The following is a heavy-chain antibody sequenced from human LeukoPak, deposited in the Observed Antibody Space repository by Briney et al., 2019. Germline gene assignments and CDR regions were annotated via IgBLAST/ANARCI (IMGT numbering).Heavy chain of an antibody. V-gene: IGHV3-7*01. J-gene: IGHJ4*02. D-gene: IGHD3-10*01. CDR2: IKQDGSEK. Sequence: PGGSLRLSCAASGFTFSSYWMSWVRQAPGKGLEWVAIIKQDGSEKYYVDSVKGRFTISRDNAKNSLYLQMNSLRAEDTAVYYCARDSAAYGFGESYDYWGQGTLVTVSS. CDR1: GFTFSSYW. CDR3: ARDSAAYGFGESYDY.